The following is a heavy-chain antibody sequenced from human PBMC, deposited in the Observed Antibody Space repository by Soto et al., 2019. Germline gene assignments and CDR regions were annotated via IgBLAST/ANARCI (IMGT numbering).Heavy chain of an antibody. CDR3: ARDAAAAYDYYYGMDV. D-gene: IGHD6-13*01. J-gene: IGHJ6*02. Sequence: QVQLQESGPGLVKPSETLSLTCTVSGGSISSYYWSWIRQPPGKGLEWIGYIYYSGGTNYNPSLKSRVPISVATSKTQSSLKLSSVTAADTAVYYCARDAAAAYDYYYGMDVWGQGTTVTVSS. V-gene: IGHV4-59*01. CDR1: GGSISSYY. CDR2: IYYSGGT.